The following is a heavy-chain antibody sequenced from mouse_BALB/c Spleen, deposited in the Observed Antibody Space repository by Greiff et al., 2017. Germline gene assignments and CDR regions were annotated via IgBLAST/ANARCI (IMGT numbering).Heavy chain of an antibody. CDR3: ARRGIKGNAWFAY. D-gene: IGHD1-3*01. CDR2: IWSGGST. CDR1: GFSLTSYG. V-gene: IGHV2-2*02. Sequence: QVQLQQSGPGLVQPSQSLSITCTVSGFSLTSYGVHWVRQSPGKGLEWLGVIWSGGSTDYNAAFISRLSISKDNSKSQVFFKMNSLQANDTAIYYCARRGIKGNAWFAYWGQGTLVTVSA. J-gene: IGHJ3*01.